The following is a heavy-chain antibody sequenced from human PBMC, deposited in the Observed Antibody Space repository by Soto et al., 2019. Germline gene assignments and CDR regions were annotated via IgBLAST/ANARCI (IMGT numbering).Heavy chain of an antibody. CDR3: AHLDLKIVVDEYEDYGMDV. CDR2: IYWDDDK. D-gene: IGHD3-22*01. V-gene: IGHV2-5*02. Sequence: QITLKESGPTLVKPTQTLTLTCTFSGFSLSTSGVGVGWIRQPPGKALEWLALIYWDDDKRYSPSLKSRLTITKGTSKNQVVLTMTNMDPVDTATYYCAHLDLKIVVDEYEDYGMDVWGQGTTVTVSS. J-gene: IGHJ6*02. CDR1: GFSLSTSGVG.